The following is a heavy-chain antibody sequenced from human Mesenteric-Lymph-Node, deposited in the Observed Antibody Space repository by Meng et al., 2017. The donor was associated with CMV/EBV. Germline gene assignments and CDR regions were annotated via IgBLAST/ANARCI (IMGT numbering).Heavy chain of an antibody. Sequence: YIFTSYGISWVRQAPRQGLEWMGWISPCNSVTNHAQKLQGRVTVTTDTSTSTAYMELRSLRSDDTAVYYCARDLGEYYDILTGDFEYWGQGTLVTVSS. CDR1: YIFTSYG. CDR2: ISPCNSVT. J-gene: IGHJ4*02. V-gene: IGHV1-18*01. D-gene: IGHD3-9*01. CDR3: ARDLGEYYDILTGDFEY.